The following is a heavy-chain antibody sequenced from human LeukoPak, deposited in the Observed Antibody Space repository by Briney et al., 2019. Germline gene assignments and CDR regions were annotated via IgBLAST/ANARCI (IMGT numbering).Heavy chain of an antibody. CDR3: ARLYSSGWRFDY. CDR1: GGSISSSSYY. CDR2: ICYSGTT. Sequence: SETLSLTCTVSGGSISSSSYYWGWIRQPPGKGLEWIESICYSGTTYYHPSLKSRLTISVDTSKNQYSLKLSSVTAADTAVYYCARLYSSGWRFDYGGQGTLLTVSS. V-gene: IGHV4-39*01. J-gene: IGHJ4*02. D-gene: IGHD6-19*01.